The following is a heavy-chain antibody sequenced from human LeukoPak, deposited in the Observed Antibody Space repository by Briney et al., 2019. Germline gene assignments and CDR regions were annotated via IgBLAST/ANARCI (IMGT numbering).Heavy chain of an antibody. CDR1: GFTFSSYW. V-gene: IGHV3-20*04. CDR3: ARGGGYGSGSYRDI. D-gene: IGHD3-10*01. Sequence: PGGSLRLSCAASGFTFSSYWMHWVRQAPGKGLEWVSGINWNGGSTGYADSVKGRFTISRDNAKNSLYLQMNSLRAEDTALYYCARGGGYGSGSYRDIWGQGTMVTVSS. J-gene: IGHJ3*02. CDR2: INWNGGST.